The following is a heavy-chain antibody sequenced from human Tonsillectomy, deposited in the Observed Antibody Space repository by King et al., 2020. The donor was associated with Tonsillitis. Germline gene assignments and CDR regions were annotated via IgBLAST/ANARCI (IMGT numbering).Heavy chain of an antibody. Sequence: QLVQSGAEVKKPGSSVKVSCKASGGTFSSYAISWVRQAPGQGLEWMGGIIPIFGTANYAQKFQGRVTITADESTSTAYMELSSLRSEDTAVYYGARGVIGAYCGGDCYSLDYWGQGTLVTVSS. V-gene: IGHV1-69*01. CDR3: ARGVIGAYCGGDCYSLDY. D-gene: IGHD2-21*02. J-gene: IGHJ4*02. CDR2: IIPIFGTA. CDR1: GGTFSSYA.